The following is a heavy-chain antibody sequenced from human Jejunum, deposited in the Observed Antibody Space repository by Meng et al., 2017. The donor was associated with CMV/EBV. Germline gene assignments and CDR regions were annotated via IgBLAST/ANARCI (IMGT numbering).Heavy chain of an antibody. D-gene: IGHD5-12*01. CDR1: GFSFSDHL. V-gene: IGHV3-72*01. CDR2: IRQKVSSYTT. CDR3: AKGGLKAEPKIDY. J-gene: IGHJ4*02. Sequence: EVHLVESXXXXVQXXGXXRLACAASGFSFSDHLMDWVRQAPGKGLEWVGRIRQKVSSYTTENAASVKGRFTISRDDSKNTLYLQMNSLRAEDTAIYYCAKGGLKAEPKIDYWGQVTLVTVSS.